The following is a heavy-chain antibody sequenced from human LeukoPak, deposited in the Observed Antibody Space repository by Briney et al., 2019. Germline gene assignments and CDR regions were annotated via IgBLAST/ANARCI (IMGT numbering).Heavy chain of an antibody. J-gene: IGHJ4*02. D-gene: IGHD6-13*01. Sequence: GGSLRLSCAASGFTFSRYSMNWVHQAPGKGLEWVAYISSRSSNIYYADSVKRRFTISRDNAKNSLYLQMNGLRAEDTAVYFCARDIAAAGAFDYWGQGTLVTVSS. CDR1: GFTFSRYS. CDR2: ISSRSSNI. CDR3: ARDIAAAGAFDY. V-gene: IGHV3-48*04.